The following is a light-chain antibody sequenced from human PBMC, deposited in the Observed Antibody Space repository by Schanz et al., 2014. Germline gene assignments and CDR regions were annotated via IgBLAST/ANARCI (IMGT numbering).Light chain of an antibody. CDR1: QSISTH. V-gene: IGKV1-39*01. Sequence: DIQMTQSPSSLSASVGDRVTITCRASQSISTHLNWYQQRLGKAPKLLISDTSSFQSGVPSRFRGSGSLTDFTLTITNLQPEDFATYYCQQTSSTPFSFGGGTRVDIK. CDR3: QQTSSTPFS. CDR2: DTS. J-gene: IGKJ4*01.